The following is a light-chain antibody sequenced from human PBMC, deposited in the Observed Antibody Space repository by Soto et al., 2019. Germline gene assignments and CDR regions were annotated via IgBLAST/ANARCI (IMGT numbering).Light chain of an antibody. CDR1: QDIRNS. CDR3: QKDNDPPLS. CDR2: GAS. V-gene: IGKV1-27*01. Sequence: DIQMTQSPSSLPASIGDRVTITCRASQDIRNSLAWYQQKPGQVPKLLFFGASTAQSGVPVRFSGSGSGTEFTLTISGLQPEDVPTYYCQKDNDPPLSFGPGTKVEIK. J-gene: IGKJ3*01.